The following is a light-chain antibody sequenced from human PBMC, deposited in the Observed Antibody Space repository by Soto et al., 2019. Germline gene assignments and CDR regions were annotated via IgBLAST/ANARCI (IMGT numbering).Light chain of an antibody. J-gene: IGLJ1*01. CDR1: ISNIGAGYD. Sequence: QSVLTQPPSVSGAPGQRVTISCTGSISNIGAGYDVHWYQQLPGTAPKLLIYGNSNRPSGVPDRFSGSKSGTSASLAITGLKADDEADYYCQSYDSSVTLRVFGTGTKRTVL. CDR3: QSYDSSVTLRV. V-gene: IGLV1-40*01. CDR2: GNS.